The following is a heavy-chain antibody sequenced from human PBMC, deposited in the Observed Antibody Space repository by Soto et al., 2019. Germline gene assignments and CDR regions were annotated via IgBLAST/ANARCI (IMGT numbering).Heavy chain of an antibody. CDR1: GFAFNNYG. CDR2: ISLDGTNK. CDR3: AKDRSGSWTFDY. J-gene: IGHJ4*02. D-gene: IGHD6-25*01. Sequence: LSCAASGFAFNNYGIHWVRQAPGKGLEWVALISLDGTNKYYADSVKGRFTISRDNSKNTVFLQMSSLEDEDTAVYYCAKDRSGSWTFDYWGQGALVTVSS. V-gene: IGHV3-30*18.